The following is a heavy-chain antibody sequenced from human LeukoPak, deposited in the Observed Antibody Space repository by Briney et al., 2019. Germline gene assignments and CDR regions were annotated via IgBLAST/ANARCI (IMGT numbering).Heavy chain of an antibody. V-gene: IGHV1-2*04. CDR3: ARADRVGMNYYGMDV. CDR1: GYTFTGYY. D-gene: IGHD3-10*01. CDR2: INPNSGGT. Sequence: GASVNVSCKASGYTFTGYYMHWVRQAPGQGLEWMGWINPNSGGTNYAQKFQGWVTMTRDTSISTAYMELSRLRSDDTAVYYCARADRVGMNYYGMDVWGQGTTVTASS. J-gene: IGHJ6*02.